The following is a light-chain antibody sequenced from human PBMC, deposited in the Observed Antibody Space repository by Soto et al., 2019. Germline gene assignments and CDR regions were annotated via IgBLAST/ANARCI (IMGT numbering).Light chain of an antibody. V-gene: IGKV3-20*01. CDR2: DAS. J-gene: IGKJ4*01. CDR3: QQFSSYPLT. CDR1: QTVRNNY. Sequence: ELVLTESPGHLSLSPGERASLCFRASQTVRNNYLAWYQQKPGQAPRLLIYDASSRATGIPDRFSGGGSGTDFTLTISRLEPEDFAVYYCQQFSSYPLTFGGGTKVDIK.